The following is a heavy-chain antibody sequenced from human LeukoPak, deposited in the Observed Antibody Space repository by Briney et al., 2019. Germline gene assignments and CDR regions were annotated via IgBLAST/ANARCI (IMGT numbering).Heavy chain of an antibody. Sequence: NPSETLSLTCAVYGGSFSGYYWSWIRQPPGKGLEWIGEIHHSGSTNYSPSLKSRVTISVDNSRNQFSLGLSSVSAADTAVYYCARGIPGYFGTSGYYYEYWGQGTLVTVSS. V-gene: IGHV4-34*01. CDR3: ARGIPGYFGTSGYYYEY. D-gene: IGHD3-22*01. CDR1: GGSFSGYY. J-gene: IGHJ4*02. CDR2: IHHSGST.